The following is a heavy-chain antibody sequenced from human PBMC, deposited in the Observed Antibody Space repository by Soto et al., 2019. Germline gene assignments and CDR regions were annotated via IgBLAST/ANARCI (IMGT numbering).Heavy chain of an antibody. CDR3: TRDLTYPYYYYYGMDV. CDR2: TYYRSKWYN. D-gene: IGHD2-2*02. J-gene: IGHJ6*02. Sequence: PAQTLSLTCAISGDSVSSNSAAWNWIRQSPSRGLEWLGRTYYRSKWYNDYAVSVKSRITINPDTSKNQFSLQLNSVTPEDTAVYYCTRDLTYPYYYYYGMDVWGQGTTVTVSS. CDR1: GDSVSSNSAA. V-gene: IGHV6-1*01.